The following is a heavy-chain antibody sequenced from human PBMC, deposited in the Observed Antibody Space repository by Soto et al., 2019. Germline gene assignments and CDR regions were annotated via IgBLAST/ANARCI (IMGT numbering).Heavy chain of an antibody. V-gene: IGHV4-39*01. CDR3: ALAVAGNDDQYFDY. J-gene: IGHJ4*02. D-gene: IGHD6-19*01. CDR2: IYYSGST. Sequence: SETLSLTCTVSGGSISSSSYYWGWIRQPPGKGLEWIGSIYYSGSTYYNPSLKSRVTISVDTSKNQFSLKLSSVTAADTAVYYCALAVAGNDDQYFDYWGQGTLVTVSS. CDR1: GGSISSSSYY.